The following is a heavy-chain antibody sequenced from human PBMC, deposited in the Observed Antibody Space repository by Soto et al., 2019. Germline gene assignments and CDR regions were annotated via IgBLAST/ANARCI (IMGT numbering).Heavy chain of an antibody. CDR3: ARDNRSHRNYDILTGPIGDAFDI. J-gene: IGHJ3*02. CDR1: GFTFSSYS. CDR2: ISSSSSYI. Sequence: GGSLRLSCAASGFTFSSYSMNWVRQAPGKGLEWVSSISSSSSYIYYADSVKGRFTISRDNAKNSLYLQMNSLRAEDTAVYYCARDNRSHRNYDILTGPIGDAFDIWGQGTMVTVSS. V-gene: IGHV3-21*01. D-gene: IGHD3-9*01.